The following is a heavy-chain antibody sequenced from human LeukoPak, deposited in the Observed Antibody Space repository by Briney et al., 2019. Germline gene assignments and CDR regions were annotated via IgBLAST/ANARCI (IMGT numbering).Heavy chain of an antibody. J-gene: IGHJ6*02. CDR1: GFTFDDYG. CDR2: IYWNGGST. CDR3: ARAVGTFPYYYYYYGMDV. Sequence: GGSLRLSCAASGFTFDDYGMSWVRQAPGKGLEWVSGIYWNGGSTGYADSVKGRFTISRDNAKNSLYLQMNSLRAEDTALYHCARAVGTFPYYYYYYGMDVWGQGTTVTVSS. D-gene: IGHD3-16*01. V-gene: IGHV3-20*01.